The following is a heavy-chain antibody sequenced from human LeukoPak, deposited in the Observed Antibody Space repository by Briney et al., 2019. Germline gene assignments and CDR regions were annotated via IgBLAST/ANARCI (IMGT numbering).Heavy chain of an antibody. Sequence: SETLSLTCTVSDDSITMYYWTWIRQPPGKGLEWIGYVDHTGSTRFNPSLHGRVSISIDTSKNQFSLRLTSVTAADTAVYFCATLVSTGYYFDYWGQGTLVTVSS. CDR3: ATLVSTGYYFDY. V-gene: IGHV4-59*08. CDR1: DDSITMYY. CDR2: VDHTGST. D-gene: IGHD5/OR15-5a*01. J-gene: IGHJ4*02.